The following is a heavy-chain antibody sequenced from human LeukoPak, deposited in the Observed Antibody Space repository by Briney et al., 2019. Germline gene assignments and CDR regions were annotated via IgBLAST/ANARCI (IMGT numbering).Heavy chain of an antibody. D-gene: IGHD2-8*01. Sequence: GGSLRLSCAASGFTFSSYAMSWVRQAPGKGLEWVSAISGSGGSTYYADSVKGRFTISRDNSKNTLYLQMNSLRAEDPAVYYCAKCVMEGDWFAPWGQGTLVTVSS. CDR2: ISGSGGST. V-gene: IGHV3-23*01. J-gene: IGHJ5*02. CDR3: AKCVMEGDWFAP. CDR1: GFTFSSYA.